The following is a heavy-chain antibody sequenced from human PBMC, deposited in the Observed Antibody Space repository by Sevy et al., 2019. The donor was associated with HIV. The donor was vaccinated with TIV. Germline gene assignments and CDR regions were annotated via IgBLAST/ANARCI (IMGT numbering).Heavy chain of an antibody. CDR1: GFTFSNYA. J-gene: IGHJ4*02. V-gene: IGHV3-23*01. CDR3: AKWSELPSSPFDY. D-gene: IGHD1-26*01. CDR2: ISGSGGST. Sequence: GGSLRLSCAASGFTFSNYAMSWVRQAPGKGLEWVSAISGSGGSTYYADSVKGRFTISRDNSKNTLFLQMNSLRAEDTAVYFCAKWSELPSSPFDYWGQGTLVTVPS.